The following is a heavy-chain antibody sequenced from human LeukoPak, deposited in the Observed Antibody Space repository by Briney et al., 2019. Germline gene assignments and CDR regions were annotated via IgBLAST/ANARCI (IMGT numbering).Heavy chain of an antibody. CDR2: MSGSGTGT. Sequence: GGSLRLSCAASGFTFSSYSMNWVRQAPGKGLEWVSAMSGSGTGTSYAESVQGRFTISRDNSKNTLYLQMNSLRAEDTAVYYCAKGLYQYFGSGSYTLDHWGQGTQVTVSS. V-gene: IGHV3-23*01. D-gene: IGHD3-10*01. CDR1: GFTFSSYS. CDR3: AKGLYQYFGSGSYTLDH. J-gene: IGHJ4*02.